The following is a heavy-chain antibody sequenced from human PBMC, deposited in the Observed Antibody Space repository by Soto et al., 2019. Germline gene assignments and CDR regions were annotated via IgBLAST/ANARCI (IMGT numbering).Heavy chain of an antibody. CDR1: GFTLRNYA. Sequence: QVQLVESGGGVVQAGGSLRLSCAVSGFTLRNYAMHWVRQAPGKGLEWVALISQNESDKPSPDSVKGRFTISRDSYTNTLSLEMNSLRPEDTAVYYCARDVYYDSSGYRLSGMDYWGQRTLVSVSS. CDR3: ARDVYYDSSGYRLSGMDY. V-gene: IGHV3-30-3*01. J-gene: IGHJ4*02. CDR2: ISQNESDK. D-gene: IGHD3-22*01.